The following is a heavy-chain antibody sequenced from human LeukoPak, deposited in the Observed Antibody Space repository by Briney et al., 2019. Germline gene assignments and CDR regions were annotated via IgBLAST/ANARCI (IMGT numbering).Heavy chain of an antibody. Sequence: SGGSLRLSCADSVVTFSGYSMNWVRQAPGKGLEWVSSVSTTGYYIYYADSVKGRFSISRDNAKNSLYLQMNSLRAEDTAVYYCARGGDCGTTSCYYFDFWGQGTRVTVSS. CDR1: VVTFSGYS. CDR2: VSTTGYYI. CDR3: ARGGDCGTTSCYYFDF. D-gene: IGHD2-2*01. J-gene: IGHJ4*02. V-gene: IGHV3-21*01.